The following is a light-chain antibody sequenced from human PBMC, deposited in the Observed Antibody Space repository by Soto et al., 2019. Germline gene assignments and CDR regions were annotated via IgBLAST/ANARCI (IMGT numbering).Light chain of an antibody. Sequence: ALTQPPSVSGSPGQSVTISCTGTSSDVGSYNRVSWYQQPPGTAPKLMIYEVSNRPSGVPDRFSGSKSGNTASLTISGLQAEDEADYYCSSYTSSSAWVFGGGTKLTVL. CDR2: EVS. CDR1: SSDVGSYNR. J-gene: IGLJ2*01. CDR3: SSYTSSSAWV. V-gene: IGLV2-18*02.